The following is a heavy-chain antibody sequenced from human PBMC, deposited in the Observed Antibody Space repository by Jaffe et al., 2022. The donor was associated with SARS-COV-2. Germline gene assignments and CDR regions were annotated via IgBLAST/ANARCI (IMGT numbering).Heavy chain of an antibody. D-gene: IGHD3-10*01. Sequence: EVQLVESGGGLVQPGRSLRLSCTASGFTFGDYAMSWFRQAPGKGLEWVGFIRSKAYGGTTEYAASVKGRFTISRDDSKSIAYLQMNSLKTEDTAVYYCTRDRYYGSGPPFDYWGQGTLVTVSS. V-gene: IGHV3-49*03. CDR3: TRDRYYGSGPPFDY. CDR1: GFTFGDYA. J-gene: IGHJ4*02. CDR2: IRSKAYGGTT.